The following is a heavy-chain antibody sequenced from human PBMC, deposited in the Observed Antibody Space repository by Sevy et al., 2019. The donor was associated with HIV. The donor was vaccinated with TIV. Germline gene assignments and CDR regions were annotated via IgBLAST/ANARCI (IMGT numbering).Heavy chain of an antibody. CDR1: GFTFGDYA. CDR2: IRSKAYGGTT. D-gene: IGHD6-19*01. V-gene: IGHV3-49*03. J-gene: IGHJ4*02. Sequence: GGSLRLSCTASGFTFGDYAMSWFRQAPGKGLEWAGFIRSKAYGGTTEYAAFVKGRFTISRDDSKSIAYLQMNSLKTDDTAVYYCTRDFSSGWYRYYFDYWGQGTLVTVSS. CDR3: TRDFSSGWYRYYFDY.